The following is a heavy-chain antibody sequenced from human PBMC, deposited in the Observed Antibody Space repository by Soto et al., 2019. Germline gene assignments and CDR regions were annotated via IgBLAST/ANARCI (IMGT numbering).Heavy chain of an antibody. J-gene: IGHJ5*02. D-gene: IGHD6-13*01. CDR2: INAANGDT. V-gene: IGHV1-3*01. CDR1: VYTFTSYG. CDR3: VRRHVSATGIDWFDH. Sequence: GXSVKVSCKASVYTFTSYGIHWVRQAPGQRLEWMGWINAANGDTKYSPKFQGRVTITRDTSASTAYMELSSLRSEDTAVYYCVRRHVSATGIDWFDHWGQGTLVTVSS.